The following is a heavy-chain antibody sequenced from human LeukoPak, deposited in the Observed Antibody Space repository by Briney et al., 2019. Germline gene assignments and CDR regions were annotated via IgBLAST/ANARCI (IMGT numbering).Heavy chain of an antibody. D-gene: IGHD2-2*01. CDR3: AYRTICSSTSCPIDY. Sequence: SVKVSRKASGGTFSSYAISWVRQAPGQGLEWMGGIIPIFGTANYAQKFQGRVTITTDESTSTAYMELSSLRSEDTAVYYCAYRTICSSTSCPIDYWGQGTLVTVSS. J-gene: IGHJ4*02. V-gene: IGHV1-69*05. CDR1: GGTFSSYA. CDR2: IIPIFGTA.